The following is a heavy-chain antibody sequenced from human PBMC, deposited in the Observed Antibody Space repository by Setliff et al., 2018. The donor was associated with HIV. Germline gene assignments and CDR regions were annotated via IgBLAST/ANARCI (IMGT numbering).Heavy chain of an antibody. J-gene: IGHJ4*02. Sequence: GGSLRLSCAGSEFSVSSNTMSWIRQAPGKGPEWVSLIYSGGGTYYADSVKGRFTISRDNAKNSLYLQMNSLRAEDTAVYYCARGPTLFDYWGQGTLVTVSS. CDR3: ARGPTLFDY. CDR1: EFSVSSNT. CDR2: IYSGGGT. V-gene: IGHV3-66*01. D-gene: IGHD1-26*01.